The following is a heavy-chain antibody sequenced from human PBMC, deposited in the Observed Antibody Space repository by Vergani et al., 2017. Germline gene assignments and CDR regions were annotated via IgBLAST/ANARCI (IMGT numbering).Heavy chain of an antibody. CDR1: GFTFDDYA. Sequence: EVQLVESGGGLVQPGRSLRLSCAASGFTFDDYAMHWVRQAPGKGLERVSGISWNSGSIGYADSVKGRFTISRDNSKNTLDLQMNSLRAEDTAVYYCAKDAGYYYDSSGYHGNDAFDIWGQGTMVTVSS. V-gene: IGHV3-9*01. J-gene: IGHJ3*02. CDR3: AKDAGYYYDSSGYHGNDAFDI. CDR2: ISWNSGSI. D-gene: IGHD3-22*01.